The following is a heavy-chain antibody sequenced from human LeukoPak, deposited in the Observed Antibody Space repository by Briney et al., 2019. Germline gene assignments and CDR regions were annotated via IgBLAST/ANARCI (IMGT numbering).Heavy chain of an antibody. CDR2: INHSGST. CDR1: GGSLSAYY. Sequence: PSETLSLTCAVYGGSLSAYYWSWIRQPPAKGLEWIGEINHSGSTNYNPSLKSRVTISVDTSKNQFSLKLSSVTAADTAVYYCARGRSGHFIDYWGQGTLVTVSS. V-gene: IGHV4-34*01. D-gene: IGHD3-10*01. J-gene: IGHJ4*02. CDR3: ARGRSGHFIDY.